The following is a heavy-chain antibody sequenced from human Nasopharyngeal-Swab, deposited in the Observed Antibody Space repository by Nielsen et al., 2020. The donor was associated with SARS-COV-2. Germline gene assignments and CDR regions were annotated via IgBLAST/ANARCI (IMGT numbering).Heavy chain of an antibody. Sequence: VKVSCKASGYTFTSYAMHWVRQAPGQRLEWMGWINAGNGNTKYSQKFQGRVTITRDTSASTAYMELSSLRSGDTAVYYCARDQSSGWYGALYYYYGMDVWGQGTTVTVSS. CDR1: GYTFTSYA. CDR3: ARDQSSGWYGALYYYYGMDV. J-gene: IGHJ6*02. D-gene: IGHD6-19*01. CDR2: INAGNGNT. V-gene: IGHV1-3*01.